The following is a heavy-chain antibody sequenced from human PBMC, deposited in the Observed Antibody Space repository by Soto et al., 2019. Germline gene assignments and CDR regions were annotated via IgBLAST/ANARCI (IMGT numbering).Heavy chain of an antibody. D-gene: IGHD2-15*01. J-gene: IGHJ6*03. CDR3: ARDRGGYCSGGSCSSVYYYYYMDV. CDR1: GGSISSYY. V-gene: IGHV4-59*01. CDR2: IYYSGST. Sequence: PSETLSLTCTVSGGSISSYYWSWIRQPPGKGLEWIGYIYYSGSTNYNPSLKSRVTISVDTSKNQFSLKLSSVTAADTAVYYCARDRGGYCSGGSCSSVYYYYYMDVWGKGTTVTVSS.